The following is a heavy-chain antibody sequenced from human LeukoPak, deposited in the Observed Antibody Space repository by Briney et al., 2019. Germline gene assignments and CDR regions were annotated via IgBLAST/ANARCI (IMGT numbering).Heavy chain of an antibody. D-gene: IGHD6-19*01. V-gene: IGHV3-30-3*01. CDR2: ISYDGSNK. CDR3: ARGPWAVAGTGWFDP. J-gene: IGHJ5*02. Sequence: GGSLRLSCAASGFTFSSYWMSWVRQAPGKGLEWVAVISYDGSNKYYADSVKGRFTISRDNSKNTLYLQMNSLRAEDTAVYYCARGPWAVAGTGWFDPWGQGTLVTVSS. CDR1: GFTFSSYW.